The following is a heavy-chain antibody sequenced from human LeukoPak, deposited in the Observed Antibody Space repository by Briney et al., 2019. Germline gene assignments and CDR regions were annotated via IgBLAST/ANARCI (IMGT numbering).Heavy chain of an antibody. V-gene: IGHV3-21*04. D-gene: IGHD6-19*01. Sequence: GGSLRLSCAASGFTFSSYSMNWVRQAPGKGLEWVSSISSSSSYIYYADSVKGRFTISRDNSKNTLYLQMNSLRAEDTAVYYCAALAEYSSGWFIGWGQGTLVTVSS. CDR2: ISSSSSYI. J-gene: IGHJ4*02. CDR3: AALAEYSSGWFIG. CDR1: GFTFSSYS.